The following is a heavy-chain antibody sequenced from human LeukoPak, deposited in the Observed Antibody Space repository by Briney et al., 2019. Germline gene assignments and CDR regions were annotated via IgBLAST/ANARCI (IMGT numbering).Heavy chain of an antibody. J-gene: IGHJ4*02. CDR1: GGTFSSYA. CDR2: IIPIFGTA. D-gene: IGHD4-17*01. V-gene: IGHV1-69*06. CDR3: ARVDDYGDYFDY. Sequence: ASVKVSCKASGGTFSSYAISWVRQAPGQGLEWMGGIIPIFGTANYAQKFQGRVTITADKSTSTAYMELSSLRSEDTAVYYCARVDDYGDYFDYWGQGTLVTVPS.